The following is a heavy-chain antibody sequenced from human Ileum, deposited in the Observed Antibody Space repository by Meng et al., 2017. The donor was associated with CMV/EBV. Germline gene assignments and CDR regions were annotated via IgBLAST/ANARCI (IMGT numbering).Heavy chain of an antibody. CDR3: AKDRAAAGNADY. V-gene: IGHV3-30*02. Sequence: GESLKISCAASGFTFSNYGMHWVRQAPGKGLEGVAFTRYDGTDNKYVDSVKGRFTISRDNSRNKLYLQMNGLKVEDTAVYYCAKDRAAAGNADYWGQGTLVTVSS. CDR2: TRYDGTDN. J-gene: IGHJ4*02. D-gene: IGHD6-13*01. CDR1: GFTFSNYG.